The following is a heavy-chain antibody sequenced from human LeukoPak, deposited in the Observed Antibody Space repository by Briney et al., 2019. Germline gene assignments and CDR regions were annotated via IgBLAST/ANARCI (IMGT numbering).Heavy chain of an antibody. CDR1: GGSISSSNW. CDR3: ARVGSYYGSNWFDP. J-gene: IGHJ5*02. D-gene: IGHD3-10*01. V-gene: IGHV4-4*02. CDR2: IYHSGST. Sequence: PSETLSLTCAVSGGSISSSNWWSWVRQPPGKGLEWIGEIYHSGSTNYNPSLKSRVTISVDKSKNQFSLKLSSVTAADTAVYYCARVGSYYGSNWFDPWGQGTLVTVSS.